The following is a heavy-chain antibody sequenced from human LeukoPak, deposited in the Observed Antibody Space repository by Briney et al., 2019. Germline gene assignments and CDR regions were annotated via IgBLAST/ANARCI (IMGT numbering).Heavy chain of an antibody. CDR1: GFTFSNYA. D-gene: IGHD5-24*01. Sequence: PGGSLRLSCAASGFTFSNYAMSWVRQAQGKGLEWVSAISGGGTRTYYADSVKGRFTISRDNSKNTLYLQMNSLRAEDTAVYYCAKEIATTPPYFDYWGQGTLVTVSS. CDR2: ISGGGTRT. V-gene: IGHV3-23*01. CDR3: AKEIATTPPYFDY. J-gene: IGHJ4*02.